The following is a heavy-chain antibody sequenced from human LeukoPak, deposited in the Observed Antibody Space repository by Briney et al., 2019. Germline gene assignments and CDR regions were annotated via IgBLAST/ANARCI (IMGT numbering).Heavy chain of an antibody. J-gene: IGHJ4*02. CDR2: IYYSGST. CDR3: ARPAPYGYSYLY. V-gene: IGHV4-59*12. D-gene: IGHD5-18*01. Sequence: PSETLSLTCTVSGGSISSYYWSWIRQPPGKGLEWIGYIYYSGSTNYNPSLKSRVTISVDTSKNQFSLKLSSVTAADTAVYYCARPAPYGYSYLYWGQGTLVTVSS. CDR1: GGSISSYY.